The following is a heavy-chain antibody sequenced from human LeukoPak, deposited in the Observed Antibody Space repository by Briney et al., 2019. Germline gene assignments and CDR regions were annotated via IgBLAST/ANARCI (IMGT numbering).Heavy chain of an antibody. CDR3: ARVPNRYYDSSGHGAFDI. Sequence: GGSLRLSCAASGFTFSSYSMNWVRQAPGKGLEGVSSISISSSYIYYADSVKGRFTISRDNAKNSLYLQMNSLRAEDTAVYYCARVPNRYYDSSGHGAFDIWGQGTMVTVSS. CDR1: GFTFSSYS. V-gene: IGHV3-21*01. CDR2: ISISSSYI. J-gene: IGHJ3*02. D-gene: IGHD3-22*01.